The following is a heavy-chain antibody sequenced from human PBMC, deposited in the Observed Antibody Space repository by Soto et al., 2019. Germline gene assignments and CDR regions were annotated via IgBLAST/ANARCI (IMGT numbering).Heavy chain of an antibody. D-gene: IGHD2-2*01. CDR3: ASEGTCSSTSCPTYFSFGMDV. CDR1: GYTFASYG. V-gene: IGHV1-18*01. CDR2: ISAYNGNT. J-gene: IGHJ6*02. Sequence: ASVKVSCKASGYTFASYGISWVRQAPGQGLEWMGWISAYNGNTNYAQKLQGRVTMTTDTFTRTAYMEVRSLRSDDTAVYYCASEGTCSSTSCPTYFSFGMDVWGQGTMVTVSS.